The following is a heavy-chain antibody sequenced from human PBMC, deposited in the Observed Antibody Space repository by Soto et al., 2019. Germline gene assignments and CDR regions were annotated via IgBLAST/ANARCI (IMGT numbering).Heavy chain of an antibody. CDR3: AREGMNYNDSSGDWVRKGMDV. J-gene: IGHJ6*02. CDR1: GGSISSGGYY. V-gene: IGHV4-31*03. D-gene: IGHD3-22*01. CDR2: IYYSGNT. Sequence: QVKLQESGPGLVKPSQTLSLTCTVSGGSISSGGYYWSWIRQHPGKGLEWIGYIYYSGNTYYNPSLKRRVTISIDTSKNPFSVELRSVTAADTAVYYCAREGMNYNDSSGDWVRKGMDVWGQGTTVTVSS.